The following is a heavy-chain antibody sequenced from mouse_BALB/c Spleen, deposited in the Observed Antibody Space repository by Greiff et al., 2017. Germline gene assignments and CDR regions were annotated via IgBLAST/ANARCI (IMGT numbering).Heavy chain of an antibody. CDR3: AIAYDGYIDV. CDR1: GFTFTDYY. Sequence: EVKLVESGGGLVQPGGSLRLSCATSGFTFTDYYMSWVRQPPGKALEWVGFIRNKANGYTTEYSASVKCRFSISRDNSQRILDLHMNTLGAEDSATYYCAIAYDGYIDVWGAGTTVTVSS. J-gene: IGHJ1*01. D-gene: IGHD2-14*01. CDR2: IRNKANGYTT. V-gene: IGHV7-3*02.